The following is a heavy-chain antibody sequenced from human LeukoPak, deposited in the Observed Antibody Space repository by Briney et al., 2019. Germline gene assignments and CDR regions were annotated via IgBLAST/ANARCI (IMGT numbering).Heavy chain of an antibody. J-gene: IGHJ4*02. CDR3: ASGKSVDY. CDR1: GGSLSGYY. CDR2: INHSGST. Sequence: PSETLSLTCAVYGGSLSGYYWSWIRQPPGKGLEWIGEINHSGSTNYNPSLKSRVTISVDTSKNQFSLKLSSVTAADTAVYYCASGKSVDYWGQGTLVTVSS. V-gene: IGHV4-34*01.